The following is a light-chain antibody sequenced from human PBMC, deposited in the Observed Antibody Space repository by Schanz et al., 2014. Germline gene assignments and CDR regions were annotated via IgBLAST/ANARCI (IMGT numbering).Light chain of an antibody. CDR3: SSYTRSSSWV. J-gene: IGLJ3*02. CDR1: SSDVGGYNY. CDR2: GIS. V-gene: IGLV2-14*01. Sequence: QFALTQPASVSGSPGQSITISCTGTSSDVGGYNYVSWYQQHPGKAPKLMIYGISNRPSGVSNRFSGSKSGSTASLTISGLQAEDEADYYCSSYTRSSSWVFGGGTKLTVL.